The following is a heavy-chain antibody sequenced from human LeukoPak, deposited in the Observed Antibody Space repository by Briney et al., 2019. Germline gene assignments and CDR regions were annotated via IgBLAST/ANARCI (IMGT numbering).Heavy chain of an antibody. J-gene: IGHJ3*02. CDR3: ARVLRYSSSYSDI. Sequence: SETLSLTCTVSGGSISSYYWSWIRQPPGKGLEWIEYIYYSGSTNYNPSLKSRVTISVDTSKNQFSLKLSSVTAADTAVYYCARVLRYSSSYSDIWGQGTMVTVSS. CDR1: GGSISSYY. D-gene: IGHD6-6*01. CDR2: IYYSGST. V-gene: IGHV4-59*01.